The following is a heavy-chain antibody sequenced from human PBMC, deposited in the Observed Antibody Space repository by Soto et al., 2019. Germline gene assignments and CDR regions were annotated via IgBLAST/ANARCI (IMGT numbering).Heavy chain of an antibody. CDR1: GGSISSYY. V-gene: IGHV4-59*01. J-gene: IGHJ4*02. Sequence: QVQLQESGPGLVKPSETLSLTCTVSGGSISSYYWSWIRQPPGKGLEWIGYIYYSGRTNYNPSPKSRVTISVDTSKNQFSPTLSSVTAADTAVYYCARGHFGVVMYFDYWGQGTLVTVSS. CDR2: IYYSGRT. D-gene: IGHD3-3*01. CDR3: ARGHFGVVMYFDY.